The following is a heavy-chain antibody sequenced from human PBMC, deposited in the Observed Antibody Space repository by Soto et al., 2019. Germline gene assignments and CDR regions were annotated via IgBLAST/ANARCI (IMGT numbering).Heavy chain of an antibody. CDR3: VRDPRFIEFNNISPRSYGMDV. CDR1: GFNFNSSW. CDR2: INVDGRST. Sequence: EVQLVESGGGLVQPGGSLRLSCAASGFNFNSSWMHWVRQGPGKGPVWVSRINVDGRSTTYADSVKGRFTISRDNANKTLYLQMNGLTVEDTGVYYCVRDPRFIEFNNISPRSYGMDVWGQGTTVSVSS. V-gene: IGHV3-74*03. D-gene: IGHD3-3*01. J-gene: IGHJ6*02.